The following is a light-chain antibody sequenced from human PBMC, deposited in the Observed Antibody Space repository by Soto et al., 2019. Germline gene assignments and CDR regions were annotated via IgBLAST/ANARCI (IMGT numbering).Light chain of an antibody. CDR2: GAS. J-gene: IGKJ1*01. Sequence: EIVLTQSPGTLSVSPGERATLSVMASQSVSNNYLAWYQQKPGQAPRLLIYGASNRATGIPDRFSGSGSGTDFTLTISRLEPEDFAVYYCQQYGSSGTFGQGTKVDIK. CDR1: QSVSNNY. CDR3: QQYGSSGT. V-gene: IGKV3-20*01.